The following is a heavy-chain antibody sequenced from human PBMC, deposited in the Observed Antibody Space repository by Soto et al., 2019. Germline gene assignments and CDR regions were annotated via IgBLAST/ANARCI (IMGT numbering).Heavy chain of an antibody. CDR1: GGTFSSYT. D-gene: IGHD3-10*01. CDR3: AFGLAHYFDS. Sequence: QVQLVQSGAEVKKPGSSVKVSCKASGGTFSSYTISWVRQAPGQGPEWMGRIIPILGIANYAQKFQGRVTITADKSTSTAYMELSSMRSEDTAVYYCAFGLAHYFDSWGQGTLVTVSS. V-gene: IGHV1-69*02. CDR2: IIPILGIA. J-gene: IGHJ4*02.